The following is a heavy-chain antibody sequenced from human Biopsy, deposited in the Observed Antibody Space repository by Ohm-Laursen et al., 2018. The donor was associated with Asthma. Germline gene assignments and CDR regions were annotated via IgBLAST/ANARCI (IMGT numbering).Heavy chain of an antibody. Sequence: SLRLSCSASGFSFSNYGMHWVRQAPGKGLDWVAVISFDGSNKNYTDSVKGRYTISRDNSRNTLHLQMNSLRAEDTAVYYCAKDVFPGWELRRGPDYWGQGTLVTVSS. D-gene: IGHD1-26*01. CDR3: AKDVFPGWELRRGPDY. CDR1: GFSFSNYG. V-gene: IGHV3-30*18. J-gene: IGHJ4*02. CDR2: ISFDGSNK.